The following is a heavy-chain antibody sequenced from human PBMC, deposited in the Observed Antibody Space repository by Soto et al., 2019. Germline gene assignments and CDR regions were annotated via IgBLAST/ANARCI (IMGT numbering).Heavy chain of an antibody. Sequence: EVQLVESGGGLVQPGGSLRLSCAVSGFTFSSFWMSLVRQAPGKGLEWVANIKQDGSEKYYVDSVKGRFTISRDNAKNSLYLQMNSLRAEDTAVYYCARDLGIPLYLYGVDVWGQGTTVTVSS. V-gene: IGHV3-7*01. D-gene: IGHD5-18*01. CDR1: GFTFSSFW. CDR2: IKQDGSEK. CDR3: ARDLGIPLYLYGVDV. J-gene: IGHJ6*02.